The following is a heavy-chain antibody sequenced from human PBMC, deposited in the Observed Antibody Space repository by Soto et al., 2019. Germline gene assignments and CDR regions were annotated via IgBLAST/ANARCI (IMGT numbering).Heavy chain of an antibody. D-gene: IGHD4-4*01. CDR2: INPSGGST. J-gene: IGHJ4*02. CDR3: AREGDDYNLGPSVDFDY. Sequence: QVQLVQSGAEMKKPGASVKVSCKASGYTFTTYYMHWVRQAPGQGLEWMGVINPSGGSTSYAQKFQGRVTVTRDTSTSTLYMELSSLRSEDTAVYYCAREGDDYNLGPSVDFDYWGQGTLVTVSS. V-gene: IGHV1-46*01. CDR1: GYTFTTYY.